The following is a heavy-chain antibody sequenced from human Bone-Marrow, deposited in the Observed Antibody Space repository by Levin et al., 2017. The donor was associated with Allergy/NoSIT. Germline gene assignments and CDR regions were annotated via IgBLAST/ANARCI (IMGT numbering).Heavy chain of an antibody. V-gene: IGHV3-53*01. J-gene: IGHJ4*02. CDR3: ARQLYGNWFDY. D-gene: IGHD1-1*01. CDR1: EFTVSSNY. CDR2: IYSGGRT. Sequence: GESLKISCTASEFTVSSNYMSWVRQAPGKGLEWVSVIYSGGRTYYADSVKGRFTISRDNSKNTLYLQMNSLRAEDTAVYYCARQLYGNWFDYWGQGTLVTVSS.